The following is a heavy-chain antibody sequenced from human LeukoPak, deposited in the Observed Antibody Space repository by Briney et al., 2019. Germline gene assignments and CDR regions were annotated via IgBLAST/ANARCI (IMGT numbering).Heavy chain of an antibody. CDR1: GGSITNTNY. CDR3: ARHSSAWAGWFDP. Sequence: SETLSLTCGVSGGSITNTNYWTWVRQPPGKGLEWIGYISYSGSTNYNPSLKSRVTISVDTSKNQFSLKLSSVTAADTAVYYCARHSSAWAGWFDPWGQGTLVTVSS. V-gene: IGHV4-4*02. CDR2: ISYSGST. J-gene: IGHJ5*02. D-gene: IGHD6-19*01.